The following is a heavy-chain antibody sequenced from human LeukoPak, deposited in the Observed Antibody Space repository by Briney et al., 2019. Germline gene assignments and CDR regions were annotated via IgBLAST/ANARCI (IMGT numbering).Heavy chain of an antibody. Sequence: GESLQISCKGSGYSFTSYWIGWVRQMPGKGLEWMGIIYPGDSDTRYSPSFQGQVTISADKSISTAYLQWNSLEASDIGIYYCARHDRAVAVAGRAPFDYWGQGTLVTVSS. CDR1: GYSFTSYW. V-gene: IGHV5-51*01. CDR3: ARHDRAVAVAGRAPFDY. CDR2: IYPGDSDT. D-gene: IGHD6-19*01. J-gene: IGHJ4*02.